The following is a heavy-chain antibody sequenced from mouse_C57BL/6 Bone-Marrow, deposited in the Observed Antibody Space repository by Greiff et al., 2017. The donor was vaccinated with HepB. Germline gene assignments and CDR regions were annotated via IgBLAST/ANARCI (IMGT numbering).Heavy chain of an antibody. CDR3: ALYYSNYWFAY. V-gene: IGHV1-9*01. D-gene: IGHD2-5*01. CDR1: GYTFTGYW. J-gene: IGHJ3*01. Sequence: VQLQQSGAELMKPGASVKLSCKATGYTFTGYWIEWVKQRPGHGLEWIGEILPGSGSTNYNEKFKGKATFTADTSSNTAYMKLSSLTTEHSAIYYCALYYSNYWFAYWGQGTLVTVSA. CDR2: ILPGSGST.